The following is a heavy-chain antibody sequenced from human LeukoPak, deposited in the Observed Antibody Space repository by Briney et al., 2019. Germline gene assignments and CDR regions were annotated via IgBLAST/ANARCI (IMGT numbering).Heavy chain of an antibody. CDR2: INPNIGGT. CDR1: GYTFTGYY. J-gene: IGHJ4*02. CDR3: ATRDYL. Sequence: ASVNVSCKASGYTFTGYYMHWVRQAPGRGREGMGWINPNIGGTNYAQKFQGRVTMTRATSTSTAYMELSRLRSDDTAVYYCATRDYLWGQATLVTVSS. D-gene: IGHD4/OR15-4a*01. V-gene: IGHV1-2*02.